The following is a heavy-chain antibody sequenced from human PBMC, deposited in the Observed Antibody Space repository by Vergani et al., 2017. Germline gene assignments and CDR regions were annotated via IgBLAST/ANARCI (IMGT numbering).Heavy chain of an antibody. D-gene: IGHD3-9*01. J-gene: IGHJ6*02. Sequence: EVQLVESGGGLVKPGGSLRLSCAASGFTFSSYSMNWVRQAPGKGLEWVSSISSSSSYIYYADSVKGRFTISRDNAKNSLYLQMNSLRAEDTAVYYCARDPGNYDILTGYGMDVWGQGTTVTVSS. CDR3: ARDPGNYDILTGYGMDV. CDR1: GFTFSSYS. V-gene: IGHV3-21*04. CDR2: ISSSSSYI.